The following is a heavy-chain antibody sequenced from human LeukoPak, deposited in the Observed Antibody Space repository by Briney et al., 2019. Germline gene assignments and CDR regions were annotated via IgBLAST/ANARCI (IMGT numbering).Heavy chain of an antibody. CDR1: GYTFISYY. CDR2: INPSGGST. D-gene: IGHD6-13*01. V-gene: IGHV1-46*01. J-gene: IGHJ3*02. CDR3: AGESIAAAGYGAFDI. Sequence: ASVKVSCKASGYTFISYYMHWVRQAPGQGLEWMGIINPSGGSTSYAQKFQGRVTMTRDMSTSTVYMELSSLRSEDTAVYYCAGESIAAAGYGAFDIWGQGTMVTVSS.